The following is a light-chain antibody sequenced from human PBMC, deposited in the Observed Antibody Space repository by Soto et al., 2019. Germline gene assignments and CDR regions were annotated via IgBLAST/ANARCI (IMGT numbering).Light chain of an antibody. CDR2: AVS. CDR1: SSDVGLYDY. Sequence: QSVLTQPASVSGSPGQSITISCTGTSSDVGLYDYVSWYQRHPGKAPQLMIYAVSNRPSGVSNRFSASKSGNTASLFISGLQAEDEADYYCSSYTSDSSYVFGSGTKVT. J-gene: IGLJ1*01. V-gene: IGLV2-14*01. CDR3: SSYTSDSSYV.